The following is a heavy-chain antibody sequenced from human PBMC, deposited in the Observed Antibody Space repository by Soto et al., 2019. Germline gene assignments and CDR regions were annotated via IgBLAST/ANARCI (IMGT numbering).Heavy chain of an antibody. Sequence: QVQLVESGGGVVQPGRSLRLSCAASGFTFSSYAMHWVRQAPGKGLEWVAVISYDGSNKYYADSVKGRFTISRDNXXNTLYLQMNSLRAEDTAVYYCARDSDGYNPGDFDYWGQGTLVTVSS. CDR2: ISYDGSNK. V-gene: IGHV3-30-3*01. D-gene: IGHD5-12*01. J-gene: IGHJ4*02. CDR3: ARDSDGYNPGDFDY. CDR1: GFTFSSYA.